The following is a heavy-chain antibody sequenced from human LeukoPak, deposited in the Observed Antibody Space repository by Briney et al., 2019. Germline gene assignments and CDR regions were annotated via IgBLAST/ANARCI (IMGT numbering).Heavy chain of an antibody. V-gene: IGHV7-4-1*02. J-gene: IGHJ4*02. Sequence: ASVKVSCKASGYTFTRYAMNWVRQAPGQGLEWMGWINTNTRNPTYAQGFTGRVVFSLDTSVSTAYLQISSLKAEDTAVYYCARQRRDYGTSSEDGFFDYWGQGTLVTVSS. CDR1: GYTFTRYA. CDR3: ARQRRDYGTSSEDGFFDY. D-gene: IGHD4-17*01. CDR2: INTNTRNP.